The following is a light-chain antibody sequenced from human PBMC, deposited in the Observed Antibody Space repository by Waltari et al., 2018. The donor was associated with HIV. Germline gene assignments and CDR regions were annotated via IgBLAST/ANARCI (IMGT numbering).Light chain of an antibody. CDR2: QDN. J-gene: IGLJ3*02. CDR1: ELGDKY. CDR3: QAWGSSTSGV. V-gene: IGLV3-1*01. Sequence: SYEVTQPPSVAVSPGQTASITCSGYELGDKYTCWYQQKPGQSPLLVIYQDNKRPSGSPERFSGSSSGHTATLTSSGTVPMDEADYYCQAWGSSTSGVFGTGTKLTVL.